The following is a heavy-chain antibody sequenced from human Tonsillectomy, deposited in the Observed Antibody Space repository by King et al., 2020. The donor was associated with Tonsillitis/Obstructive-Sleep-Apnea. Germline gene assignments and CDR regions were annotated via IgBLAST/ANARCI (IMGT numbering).Heavy chain of an antibody. CDR1: GFTFSSCA. J-gene: IGHJ6*03. V-gene: IGHV3-23*04. Sequence: VQLVESGGGLVQPGGSLRLSCAASGFTFSSCAMSWVRQAPGKGLEWVSAISGSGGSTYYADSVKGRFTISRDNSKNTLYLQMNSLRAEDTAVYYCAKGGYCSSTRCYGYYYYYIDVWGKGTTVTVSS. CDR3: AKGGYCSSTRCYGYYYYYIDV. CDR2: ISGSGGST. D-gene: IGHD2-2*01.